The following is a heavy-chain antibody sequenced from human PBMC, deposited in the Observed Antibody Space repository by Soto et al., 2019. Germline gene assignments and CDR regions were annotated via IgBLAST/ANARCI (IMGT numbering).Heavy chain of an antibody. Sequence: SEPLSLTCTVSDGSISSGSYYWTWIRQPPGKGLEWIGCLYNSGSTNYNPALKSRATISVDTSKNQFSLRLSSVTAADTAVYYCARDNGYSYGYFDYWGQGTLVTVSS. CDR1: DGSISSGSYY. V-gene: IGHV4-61*01. CDR2: LYNSGST. J-gene: IGHJ4*02. D-gene: IGHD5-18*01. CDR3: ARDNGYSYGYFDY.